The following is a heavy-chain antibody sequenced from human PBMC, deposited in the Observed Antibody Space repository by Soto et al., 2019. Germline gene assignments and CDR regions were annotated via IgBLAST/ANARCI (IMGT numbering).Heavy chain of an antibody. V-gene: IGHV1-46*01. CDR1: GYTFTSYY. CDR3: ARDRGNRVTTGNHYYYYGMDV. CDR2: INPSGGST. D-gene: IGHD4-17*01. Sequence: QVQLVQSGAEVKKPGASVKVSCKASGYTFTSYYMHWVRQAPGQGLEWMGIINPSGGSTSYAQKFQGRVTMTRDTSTSTVYMELSSLRSEDTAVYYCARDRGNRVTTGNHYYYYGMDVWGQGTTVTVSS. J-gene: IGHJ6*02.